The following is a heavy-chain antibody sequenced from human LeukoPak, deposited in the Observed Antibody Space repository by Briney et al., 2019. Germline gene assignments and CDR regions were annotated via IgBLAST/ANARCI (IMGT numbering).Heavy chain of an antibody. Sequence: ASVKVSCKASGYTFTGYYMHWARQAPGQGLEWMGWINPNSGGTNYAQKFQCRVTMTRDTSISTAYMELSSLRSEDTAVYYCATDAPRIAVAGGLDYWGQGTLVTVSS. CDR2: INPNSGGT. D-gene: IGHD6-19*01. J-gene: IGHJ4*02. CDR1: GYTFTGYY. CDR3: ATDAPRIAVAGGLDY. V-gene: IGHV1-2*02.